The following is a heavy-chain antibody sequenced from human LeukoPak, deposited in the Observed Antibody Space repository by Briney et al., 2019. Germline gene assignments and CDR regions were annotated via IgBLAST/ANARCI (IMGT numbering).Heavy chain of an antibody. J-gene: IGHJ6*02. D-gene: IGHD2-15*01. CDR3: ARGPSLGGKYCSGGSCYRNPRYYYYYGMDV. CDR2: INHSGST. V-gene: IGHV4-34*01. CDR1: GGSFSGYY. Sequence: SETLSLTCAVYGGSFSGYYWSWIRQPPGKGLEWIGEINHSGSTNYNPSLKSRVTISVDTSKNQFSLKLSSVTAADTAVYYCARGPSLGGKYCSGGSCYRNPRYYYYYGMDVWGQGTTVTVSS.